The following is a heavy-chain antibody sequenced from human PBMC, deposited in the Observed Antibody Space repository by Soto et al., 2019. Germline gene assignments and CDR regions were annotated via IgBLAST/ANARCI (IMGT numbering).Heavy chain of an antibody. Sequence: SQTLSLTCAVYGGSFSGYYWSWIRQPPGKGLEWIGEINHSGSTNYNPSLKSRVTISVDTSKNQFSLKLSSVTAADTAVYYCARVRVLRFLEWLFGGFDPWGQGTLVTVSS. D-gene: IGHD3-3*01. V-gene: IGHV4-34*01. CDR3: ARVRVLRFLEWLFGGFDP. CDR2: INHSGST. J-gene: IGHJ5*02. CDR1: GGSFSGYY.